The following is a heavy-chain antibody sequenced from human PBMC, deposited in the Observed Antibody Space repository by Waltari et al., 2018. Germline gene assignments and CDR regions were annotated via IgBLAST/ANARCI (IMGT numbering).Heavy chain of an antibody. V-gene: IGHV3-43D*03. CDR3: AVGGYYDFWSGYYSYFDY. J-gene: IGHJ4*02. CDR1: GFTFADYA. D-gene: IGHD3-3*01. CDR2: ISWDGANT. Sequence: EVQLVESGGVVVQPGGSLRLSCAASGFTFADYAMHWVRQAPGKGLEWVSLISWDGANTYYADSVKGRFTISRDNSKNSLYLQMTSLRAEDTALYYCAVGGYYDFWSGYYSYFDYWGQGTLVTVSS.